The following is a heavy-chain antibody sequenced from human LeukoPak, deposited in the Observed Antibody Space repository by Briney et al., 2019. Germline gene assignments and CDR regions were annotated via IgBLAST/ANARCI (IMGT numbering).Heavy chain of an antibody. V-gene: IGHV5-51*01. J-gene: IGHJ4*02. CDR2: INPRDSDT. CDR3: ARERWGNLDY. CDR1: GYDFVTYW. D-gene: IGHD4-23*01. Sequence: GESLKISCEGSGYDFVTYWIAWVRPMPGKGLEWMAMINPRDSDTRYSPSFQGQVTISVDKSVSTTFLQWNSLRASDTAMYYCARERWGNLDYWGQGALVTVSS.